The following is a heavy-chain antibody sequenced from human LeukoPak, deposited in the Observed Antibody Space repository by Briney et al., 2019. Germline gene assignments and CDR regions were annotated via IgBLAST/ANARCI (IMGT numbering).Heavy chain of an antibody. D-gene: IGHD2-15*01. J-gene: IGHJ4*02. CDR3: ARPRREYCSGGSCYSALDY. CDR1: GYIFTSCS. CDR2: IYPGDSDT. V-gene: IGHV5-51*01. Sequence: GESLKISCKGSGYIFTSCSIGWVRQMPGKGLEWMGIIYPGDSDTRYSPSFQGQVTISADKSISTAYLQWSSLKASDTAMYYCARPRREYCSGGSCYSALDYWGQGTLVTVSS.